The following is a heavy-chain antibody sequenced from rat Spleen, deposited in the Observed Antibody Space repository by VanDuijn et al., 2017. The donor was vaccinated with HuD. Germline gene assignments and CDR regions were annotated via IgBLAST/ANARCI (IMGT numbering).Heavy chain of an antibody. CDR3: SPLPGHNLDY. Sequence: EVQLVESDGGLVQPGRSLKLSCVASGITFNNYWMTWIRQAPGKGLEWVASISNAGDTYYPDSVKGRFSISRDDAKSTIYLHMNSLRSEDTATYYCSPLPGHNLDYWGQGVMVTASS. V-gene: IGHV5-31*01. J-gene: IGHJ2*01. CDR1: GITFNNYW. CDR2: ISNAGDT. D-gene: IGHD1-4*01.